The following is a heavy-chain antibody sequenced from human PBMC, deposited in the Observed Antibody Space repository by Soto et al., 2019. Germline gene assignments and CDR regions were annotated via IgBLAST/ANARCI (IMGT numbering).Heavy chain of an antibody. CDR2: ISPYNGNT. CDR1: GYTFTSYS. J-gene: IGHJ4*02. V-gene: IGHV1-18*04. CDR3: ARVGRQYLYDGFPVY. Sequence: ASVKVSCKASGYTFTSYSISWVRQAPGQGLEWMGWISPYNGNTNYAQNLQGRVTMTTDTSTSTAYMELRSLRSDDTAVYYCARVGRQYLYDGFPVYWGQGTLVTVSS. D-gene: IGHD3-22*01.